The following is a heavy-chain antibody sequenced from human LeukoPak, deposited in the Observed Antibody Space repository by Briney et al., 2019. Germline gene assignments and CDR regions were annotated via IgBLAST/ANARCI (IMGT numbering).Heavy chain of an antibody. CDR1: GYSISSGYY. D-gene: IGHD1-26*01. CDR2: IYHSGST. J-gene: IGHJ4*02. CDR3: ARGSGSYRGY. Sequence: PSETLSLTCTVSGYSISSGYYWGWIRQPPGKGLEWIGSIYHSGSTYYNPSLKSRVTISVDTSRNQFSLKLSSVTAADTALYYCARGSGSYRGYWGQGTLVTVSS. V-gene: IGHV4-38-2*02.